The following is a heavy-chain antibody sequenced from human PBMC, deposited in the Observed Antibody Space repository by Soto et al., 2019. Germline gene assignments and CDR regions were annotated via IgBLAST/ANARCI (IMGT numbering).Heavy chain of an antibody. V-gene: IGHV1-69*01. CDR2: IIPIFGTA. D-gene: IGHD3-3*01. Sequence: QVQLVQSGAEVKKPGSSVKVSCKASGGTFSSYAISWVRQAPGQGLEWMGGIIPIFGTANYAQKFQGRVTITADESTSTAYMELSSLRSEDTAVYYCARVKAKRSLRSGYPFFDYWGQGTLVTVSS. J-gene: IGHJ4*02. CDR3: ARVKAKRSLRSGYPFFDY. CDR1: GGTFSSYA.